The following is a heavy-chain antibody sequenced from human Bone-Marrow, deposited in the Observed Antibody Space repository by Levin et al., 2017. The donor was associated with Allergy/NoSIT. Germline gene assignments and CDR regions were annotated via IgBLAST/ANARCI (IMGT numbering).Heavy chain of an antibody. D-gene: IGHD3-3*01. CDR2: ISSSGSTI. CDR3: ARVPFPSYDFWSGPPDHWFDP. Sequence: GGSLRLSCAASGFTFSDYYMSWIRQAPGKGLEWVSYISSSGSTIYYADSVKGRFTISRDNAKNSLYLQMNSLRAEDTAVYYCARVPFPSYDFWSGPPDHWFDPWGQGTLVTVSS. CDR1: GFTFSDYY. V-gene: IGHV3-11*01. J-gene: IGHJ5*02.